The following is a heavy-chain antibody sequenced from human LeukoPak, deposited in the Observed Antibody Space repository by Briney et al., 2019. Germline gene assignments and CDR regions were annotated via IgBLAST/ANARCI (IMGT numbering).Heavy chain of an antibody. Sequence: AASVKVSCKASGYIFTGYYMHWVRQAPGQGLEWMGRINPNNGSTNYAQKFQGRVTMTRDTPISTAYMELSRLRSDDMAVYYCARDTHPYYDYVWGSYRPFDYWGQGTLVTVSS. D-gene: IGHD3-16*02. CDR3: ARDTHPYYDYVWGSYRPFDY. CDR1: GYIFTGYY. J-gene: IGHJ4*02. CDR2: INPNNGST. V-gene: IGHV1-2*06.